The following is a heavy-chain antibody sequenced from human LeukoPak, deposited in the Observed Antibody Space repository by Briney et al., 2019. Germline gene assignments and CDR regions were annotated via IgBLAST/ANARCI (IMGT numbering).Heavy chain of an antibody. CDR3: AAGLGYCSSTSCYSY. J-gene: IGHJ4*02. V-gene: IGHV3-30-3*01. D-gene: IGHD2-2*02. Sequence: PGRSLRLSCAASGFTFSSYAMHWVRQAPGKGLEWVAVISYDGSNKYYADSVKGRFTISRDNSKNTLYLQMNSLRAEDTAVYYCAAGLGYCSSTSCYSYWGQGTLVTVSS. CDR1: GFTFSSYA. CDR2: ISYDGSNK.